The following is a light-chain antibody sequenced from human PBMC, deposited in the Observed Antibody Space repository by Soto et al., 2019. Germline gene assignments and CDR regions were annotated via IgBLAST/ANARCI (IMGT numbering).Light chain of an antibody. CDR1: QSISSR. J-gene: IGKJ4*02. CDR2: KAS. CDR3: QIYNNLLRT. Sequence: SPSAVCAYVEDRVTITCRASQSISSRLAWYQQKPGKAPKLLIYKASNLQSGVPSRFSGSGSGTEFTLTCSIRKPEDVVSYHSQIYNNLLRTFGGGTKVEIK. V-gene: IGKV1-5*03.